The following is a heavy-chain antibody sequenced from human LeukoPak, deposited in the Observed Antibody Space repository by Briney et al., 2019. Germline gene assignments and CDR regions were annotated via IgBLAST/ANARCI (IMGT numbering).Heavy chain of an antibody. J-gene: IGHJ6*02. D-gene: IGHD2-15*01. CDR2: IYYSGST. CDR1: GGSISSYY. CDR3: ARDCGGSCYSYYYYGMDV. V-gene: IGHV4-59*01. Sequence: NPSETLSLTCAVSGGSISSYYWSWIRQPPGKGLEWIGYIYYSGSTNYNPSLKSRVTISVDTSKNQFSLKLSSVTAADTAVYYCARDCGGSCYSYYYYGMDVWGQGTTVTVSS.